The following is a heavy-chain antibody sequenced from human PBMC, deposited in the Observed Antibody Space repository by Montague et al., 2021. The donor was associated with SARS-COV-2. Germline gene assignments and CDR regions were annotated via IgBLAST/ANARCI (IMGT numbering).Heavy chain of an antibody. J-gene: IGHJ6*02. D-gene: IGHD2-21*02. CDR2: INHSGST. CDR3: ARGSWHIVVVTAIRDGHYGMDG. CDR1: GGSFSGYY. Sequence: SETLSLTCAIYGGSFSGYYWSWIRQPPGKGLEWIGEINHSGSTNYNPSXXSRVTISVDTSKNQFSLKLSSVTAADTAVYYCARGSWHIVVVTAIRDGHYGMDGWCQGNTVTVSS. V-gene: IGHV4-34*01.